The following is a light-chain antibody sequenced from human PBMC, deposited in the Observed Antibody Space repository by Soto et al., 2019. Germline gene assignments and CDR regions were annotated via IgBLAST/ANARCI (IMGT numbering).Light chain of an antibody. V-gene: IGKV3-11*01. Sequence: EIVLRQSPATLSLSPGERATLSCRASQSVGSSLAWYQQKPGQAPRLLIYDASNRGTGISARFSGSGSGTGFTLTISSLEPEDFAVYYCQQRSDWPPGATFGQGTRLEIK. CDR2: DAS. CDR3: QQRSDWPPGAT. CDR1: QSVGSS. J-gene: IGKJ5*01.